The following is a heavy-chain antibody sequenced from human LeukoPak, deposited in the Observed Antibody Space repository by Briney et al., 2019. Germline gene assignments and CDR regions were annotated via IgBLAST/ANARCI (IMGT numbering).Heavy chain of an antibody. CDR3: ARLRYYFDY. V-gene: IGHV1-2*02. CDR1: GGTFSSYA. CDR2: INPNSGGT. J-gene: IGHJ4*02. Sequence: ASVKVSCKASGGTFSSYAISWVRQAPGQGLEWMGWINPNSGGTNYAQKFQGRVTMTRDTSISTAYMELSRLRSDDTAVYYCARLRYYFDYWGQGTLVTVSS.